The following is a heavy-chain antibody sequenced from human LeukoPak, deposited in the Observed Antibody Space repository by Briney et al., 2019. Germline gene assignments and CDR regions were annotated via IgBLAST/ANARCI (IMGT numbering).Heavy chain of an antibody. CDR1: GFTFSSYA. CDR2: INHSGST. J-gene: IGHJ6*02. CDR3: ARDTVLLWFGEFKNYYYGMDV. V-gene: IGHV4-34*01. D-gene: IGHD3-10*01. Sequence: PGGSLRLSCAASGFTFSSYAMSWVRQPPGKGLEWIGEINHSGSTNYNPSLKSRVTISVDTSKNQFSLKLSSVTAADTAVYYCARDTVLLWFGEFKNYYYGMDVWGQGTTVTVSS.